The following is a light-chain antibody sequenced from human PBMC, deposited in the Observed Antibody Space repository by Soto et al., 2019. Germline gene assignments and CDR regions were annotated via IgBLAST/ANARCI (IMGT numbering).Light chain of an antibody. Sequence: EIVFTQSPATLSLSPGERATLSCRASQSVSSYLAWYQQKPGQAPRLLIYDASSRAAGIPDRFSGSGSGTDFTLTISRLEPEELAVYHGQQYGNSPWTFGQGTKVEIK. V-gene: IGKV3-20*01. CDR2: DAS. J-gene: IGKJ1*01. CDR3: QQYGNSPWT. CDR1: QSVSSY.